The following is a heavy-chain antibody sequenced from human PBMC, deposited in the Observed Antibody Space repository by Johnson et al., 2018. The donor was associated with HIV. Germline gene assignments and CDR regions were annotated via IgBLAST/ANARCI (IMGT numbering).Heavy chain of an antibody. CDR1: GFTFSSYA. Sequence: QEQLVESGGGVVQPGRSLRLSCAASGFTFSSYAMHWVRQAPGKGLEWVAVISYDGSNKYYADSVKGRFTISRDNSKNTLYLQMNSLRAEDTAVYYCARGEDGVDAFDIWGQGTMVTV. CDR2: ISYDGSNK. J-gene: IGHJ3*02. D-gene: IGHD4-17*01. CDR3: ARGEDGVDAFDI. V-gene: IGHV3-30-3*01.